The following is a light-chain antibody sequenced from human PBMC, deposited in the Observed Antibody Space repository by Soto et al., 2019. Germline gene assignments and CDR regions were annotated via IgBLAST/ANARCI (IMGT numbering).Light chain of an antibody. CDR1: RDDVGGYNY. CDR2: EVY. J-gene: IGLJ2*01. V-gene: IGLV2-8*01. CDR3: SSYVTSTVVV. Sequence: QSVLTQPPSASGSPGQSVTISCTGTRDDVGGYNYVSWFQHHPGKAPKLLLYEVYKRPSGVPARFSGSKSGNTASLAVSGLHAGDEAIYYCSSYVTSTVVVLGGGTKLTVL.